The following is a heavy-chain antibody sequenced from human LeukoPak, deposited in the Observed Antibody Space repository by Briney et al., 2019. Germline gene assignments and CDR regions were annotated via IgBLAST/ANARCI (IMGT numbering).Heavy chain of an antibody. D-gene: IGHD6-19*01. CDR3: ARVEVGYSSGWYNWFDP. CDR2: IYYSGST. V-gene: IGHV4-59*01. J-gene: IGHJ5*02. CDR1: GGSISSYY. Sequence: SETLSLTCTVSGGSISSYYWSWIRQPPGKGLEWIGYIYYSGSTNYNPSLKSRVTISVDTSKNQFSLKLSSVTAEDTAVYYCARVEVGYSSGWYNWFDPWGQGTLVTVSS.